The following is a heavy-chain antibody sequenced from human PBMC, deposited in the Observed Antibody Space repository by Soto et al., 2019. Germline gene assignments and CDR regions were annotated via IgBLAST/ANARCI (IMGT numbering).Heavy chain of an antibody. D-gene: IGHD2-15*01. CDR3: VGAPNGYFCDY. CDR2: IDYSGTT. V-gene: IGHV4-30-4*01. J-gene: IGHJ4*02. Sequence: QVQLQESGPGLVQPSQTLSLTCTVSGASIRSQDYYWSWIRQHPGKGLEWIGYIDYSGTTFYNPSLKSRVAISRDKYKHQSALTLSSVTAADTALYFCVGAPNGYFCDYWGQGPKVTVS. CDR1: GASIRSQDYY.